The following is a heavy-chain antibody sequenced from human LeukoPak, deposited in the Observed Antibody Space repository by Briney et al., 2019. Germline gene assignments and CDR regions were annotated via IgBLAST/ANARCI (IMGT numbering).Heavy chain of an antibody. V-gene: IGHV3-23*01. J-gene: IGHJ1*01. CDR2: IDGSGVGT. CDR3: TKGAAAGPKYFQH. CDR1: GFTFSSYV. D-gene: IGHD6-13*01. Sequence: GGSLRLSCAASGFTFSSYVMRGVRQAPGKGLEWVSTIDGSGVGTYYAASVKGRFTIARDSSKSTLYLHMNSLRAEDTAVYYCTKGAAAGPKYFQHWGQGTLVTVSS.